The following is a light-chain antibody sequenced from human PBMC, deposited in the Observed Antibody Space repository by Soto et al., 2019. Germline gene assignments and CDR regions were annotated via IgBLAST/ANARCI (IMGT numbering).Light chain of an antibody. Sequence: QSALTQPASVSGSPGQSITISCTGASSDVGGYNYVSWYQQHPGEAPKLMIYDVSNRPSGTSNRFSGSKSGNTASLTISGLQPEDEADYYCSSYTSSSILYVFGTGTKLTVL. CDR1: SSDVGGYNY. J-gene: IGLJ1*01. CDR3: SSYTSSSILYV. CDR2: DVS. V-gene: IGLV2-14*01.